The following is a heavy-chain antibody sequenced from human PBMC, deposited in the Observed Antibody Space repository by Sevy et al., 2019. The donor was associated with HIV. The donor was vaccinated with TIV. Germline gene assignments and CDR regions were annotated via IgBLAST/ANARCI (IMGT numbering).Heavy chain of an antibody. CDR1: GYTFTGYY. Sequence: ASVKVSCKASGYTFTGYYMHWVRQAPGQGLEWMGWINPNSGGTNYAQKFQGRVTMTRDTSISTAYMELSRLRSDDTAVYYCARDPPLGTTGTIQDDYWGQGTLVTVSS. D-gene: IGHD1-1*01. V-gene: IGHV1-2*02. J-gene: IGHJ4*02. CDR3: ARDPPLGTTGTIQDDY. CDR2: INPNSGGT.